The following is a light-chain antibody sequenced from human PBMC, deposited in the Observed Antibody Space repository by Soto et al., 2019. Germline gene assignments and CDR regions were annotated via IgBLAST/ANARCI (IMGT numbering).Light chain of an antibody. Sequence: EIVLTQSPATLSLSPGERATLSCRASQSVSSYLAWYQQKPGQAPRLLIYDASNRATGIPARFSGSGSGTDFTLTISSLEPEDFAVYYCQQYDTMYTFGQGTKLEIK. CDR2: DAS. CDR1: QSVSSY. J-gene: IGKJ2*01. CDR3: QQYDTMYT. V-gene: IGKV3-11*01.